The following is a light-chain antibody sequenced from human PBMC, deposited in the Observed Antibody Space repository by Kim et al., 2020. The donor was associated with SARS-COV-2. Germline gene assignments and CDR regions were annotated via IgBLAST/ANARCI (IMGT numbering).Light chain of an antibody. J-gene: IGKJ5*01. CDR1: QIVSNN. Sequence: ETVMTQAPATLSVSPGERATLSCRASQIVSNNVTWYQQKPGQAPRLIVYGASTRATGIPARFSGSGSGTEFTLTITSLQSEDFAVYYCKQYKNWPPITFGEGTRLEIK. CDR2: GAS. CDR3: KQYKNWPPIT. V-gene: IGKV3-15*01.